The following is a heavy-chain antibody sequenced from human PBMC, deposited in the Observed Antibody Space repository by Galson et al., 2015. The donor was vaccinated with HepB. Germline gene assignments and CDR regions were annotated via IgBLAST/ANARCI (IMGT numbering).Heavy chain of an antibody. J-gene: IGHJ4*02. CDR3: AREGIAASTNPVEY. V-gene: IGHV1-69*13. CDR2: ITPIFGIP. Sequence: SVKVSCKASGGTFSTHAMSWVRQAPGQGLEWMGGITPIFGIPKYAQKFQGRVTITADESTSTVYMEVSSLRFEDTAVYYCAREGIAASTNPVEYWGQGTLVTVSS. CDR1: GGTFSTHA. D-gene: IGHD6-13*01.